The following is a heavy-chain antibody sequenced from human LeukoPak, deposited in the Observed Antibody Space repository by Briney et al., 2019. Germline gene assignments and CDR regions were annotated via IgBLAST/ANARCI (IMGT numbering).Heavy chain of an antibody. V-gene: IGHV3-30*02. D-gene: IGHD6-25*01. CDR1: GFTFSSYG. CDR2: IRYDGSNK. CDR3: AKDAIKYSSGKMDVLGFDY. J-gene: IGHJ4*02. Sequence: TGGSLRLSCAASGFTFSSYGMHWVRQAPGKGLEWVAFIRYDGSNKYYADSVKGRFTISRDNSKNTLYLQMNSLRAEDTAVYYCAKDAIKYSSGKMDVLGFDYWGQGTLVTVSS.